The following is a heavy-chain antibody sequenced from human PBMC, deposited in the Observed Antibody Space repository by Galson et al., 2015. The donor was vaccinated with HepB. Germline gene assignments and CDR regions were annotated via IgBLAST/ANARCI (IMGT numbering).Heavy chain of an antibody. CDR2: IKSKTDGGTA. CDR3: TTDGGYGGTNDY. CDR1: GFTFSNAW. J-gene: IGHJ4*02. V-gene: IGHV3-15*07. Sequence: SLRLSCAASGFTFSNAWMNWVRQAPGKGLEWVGRIKSKTDGGTANYAAPVKGRFTISRDDSKNTLYLQMNSLKTEDTAVYYCTTDGGYGGTNDYWGQGTLVTVSS. D-gene: IGHD4-23*01.